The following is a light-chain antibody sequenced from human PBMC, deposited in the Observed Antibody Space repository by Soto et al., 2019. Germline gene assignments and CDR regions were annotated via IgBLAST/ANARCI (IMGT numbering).Light chain of an antibody. Sequence: EIVLTQSPGTLPLSPGKKATLSCRAIQSVSSSHLAWYQQKPGQAPRLLIYGASIRATGIPDRFSGSGSGTDFTLTISRLEPEDFAVYYCQQYGSGTFGQGTKVDIK. CDR2: GAS. CDR1: QSVSSSH. J-gene: IGKJ1*01. CDR3: QQYGSGT. V-gene: IGKV3-20*01.